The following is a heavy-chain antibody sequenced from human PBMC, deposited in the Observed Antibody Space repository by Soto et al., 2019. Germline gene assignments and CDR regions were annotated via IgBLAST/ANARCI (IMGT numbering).Heavy chain of an antibody. CDR1: GGTFSSYA. D-gene: IGHD3-22*01. Sequence: SVKVSCKASGGTFSSYAISWVRQAPGQGLEWMGGIIPIFGTANYAQKFQGRVTITADKSTSTAYMELSSLRSEDTAVYYYARDQRDYYDSSGYIHYYGMDVWGQGTSVTVSS. J-gene: IGHJ6*02. V-gene: IGHV1-69*06. CDR2: IIPIFGTA. CDR3: ARDQRDYYDSSGYIHYYGMDV.